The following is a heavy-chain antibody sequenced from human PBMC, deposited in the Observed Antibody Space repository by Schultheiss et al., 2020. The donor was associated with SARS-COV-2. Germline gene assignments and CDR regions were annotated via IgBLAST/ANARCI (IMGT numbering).Heavy chain of an antibody. J-gene: IGHJ5*02. D-gene: IGHD2-15*01. CDR3: VRDRSWWTPYNCFDL. CDR2: ISGSGGST. CDR1: GTTFGAYA. Sequence: GGSLRLSCVASGTTFGAYAMTWVRQAPGKGLEWVSTISGSGGSTYYADSVKGRFTMSRDNSKNTLSLQMNSLRVEDTAVYYCVRDRSWWTPYNCFDLWGRGTLVTVSS. V-gene: IGHV3-23*01.